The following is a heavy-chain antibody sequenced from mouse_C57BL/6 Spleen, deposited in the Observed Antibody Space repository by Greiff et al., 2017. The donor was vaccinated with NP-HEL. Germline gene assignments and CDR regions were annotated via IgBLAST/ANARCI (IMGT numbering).Heavy chain of an antibody. Sequence: HLMYSLAELMKPGASVKLSCKATGYSFTGYWIDWVKQWPGHGLEWIGYIFPGSGSTNYNDKFKGKATFPADTSSNTAYMQLSSLTTEDSAIYDCAREGNYYGSSSWFAYWGQGTLVTVSA. V-gene: IGHV1-9*01. CDR2: IFPGSGST. J-gene: IGHJ3*01. CDR1: GYSFTGYW. CDR3: AREGNYYGSSSWFAY. D-gene: IGHD1-1*01.